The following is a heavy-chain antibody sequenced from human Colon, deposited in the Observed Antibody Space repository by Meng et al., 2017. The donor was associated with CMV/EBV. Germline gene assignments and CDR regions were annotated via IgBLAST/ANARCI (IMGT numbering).Heavy chain of an antibody. CDR2: INPDSGGT. CDR1: GYTFTHYY. J-gene: IGHJ5*01. CDR3: AREGMSTPSAADS. V-gene: IGHV1-2*02. Sequence: ASVKVSCKASGYTFTHYYIHWVRQAPGQGLEWVGRINPDSGGTKYAQRFQGRVTMTRDTSITTAHMELTSLTSDDTALYYCAREGMSTPSAADSWGQGTLVTVSS. D-gene: IGHD6-25*01.